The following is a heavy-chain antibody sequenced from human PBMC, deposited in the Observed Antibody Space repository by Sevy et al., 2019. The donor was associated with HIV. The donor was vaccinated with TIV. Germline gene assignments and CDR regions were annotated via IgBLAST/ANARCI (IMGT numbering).Heavy chain of an antibody. CDR1: GFTFRTYA. Sequence: GGSLRLSCAASGFTFRTYAMTWVRQAPGKGLEWVANIKQDGSEKYYVDSVKGRFSISRDNAKNSLYLQMNSLRAEDTAVYYCARERGISFIVGATTGAFDIWGQGTMVTVSS. CDR2: IKQDGSEK. D-gene: IGHD1-26*01. J-gene: IGHJ3*02. V-gene: IGHV3-7*01. CDR3: ARERGISFIVGATTGAFDI.